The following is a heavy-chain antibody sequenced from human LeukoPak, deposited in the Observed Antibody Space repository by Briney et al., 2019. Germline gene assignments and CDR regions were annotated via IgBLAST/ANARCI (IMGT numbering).Heavy chain of an antibody. CDR2: ISYDGSNK. V-gene: IGHV3-30*03. CDR1: GFTFSSYG. J-gene: IGHJ5*02. D-gene: IGHD6-13*01. Sequence: GSLRLSCAASGFTFSSYGMHWVRQAPGKGLEWVAVISYDGSNKYYADSVKGRFTISRDNSKNTLYLQMNSLRAEDTAVYYCARDRGSSWANWFDPWGQGTLVTVSP. CDR3: ARDRGSSWANWFDP.